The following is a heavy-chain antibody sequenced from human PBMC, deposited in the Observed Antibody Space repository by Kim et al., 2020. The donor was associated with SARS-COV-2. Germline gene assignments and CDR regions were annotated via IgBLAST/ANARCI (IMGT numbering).Heavy chain of an antibody. V-gene: IGHV4-34*01. CDR1: GGSFSGYY. CDR3: ARDRGSSWYGNWFDP. CDR2: INHSGST. J-gene: IGHJ5*02. D-gene: IGHD6-13*01. Sequence: SETLSLTCAVYGGSFSGYYWSWIRQPPGKGLEWIGEINHSGSTNYNPSLKSRVTISVDTSKNQFSLKLSSVTAADTAVYYCARDRGSSWYGNWFDPWGQGTLVTVSS.